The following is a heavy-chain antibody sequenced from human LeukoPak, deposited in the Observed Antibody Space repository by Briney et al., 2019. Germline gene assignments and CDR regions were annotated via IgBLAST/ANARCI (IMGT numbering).Heavy chain of an antibody. J-gene: IGHJ4*02. V-gene: IGHV1-18*01. D-gene: IGHD2-15*01. CDR2: ISAYNGNI. Sequence: ASVRVSCKASGYTFTDYGITWVRQAPGQGLEWMGWISAYNGNINYAQKFQGRATLTTDTTTTTAYMELRSLSSDDTAMYYCATGIRGAPSGYWGQGTLVTVSS. CDR3: ATGIRGAPSGY. CDR1: GYTFTDYG.